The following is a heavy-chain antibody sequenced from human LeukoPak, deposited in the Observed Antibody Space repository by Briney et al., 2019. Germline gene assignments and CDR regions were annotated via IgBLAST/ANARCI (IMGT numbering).Heavy chain of an antibody. Sequence: SETLSLTCTVSGGSISSYYWSWIRQPPGKGLEWIGYIYYSGSTYYNPSLKSRVTISVDTSKNQFSLKLSSVTAADTAVYYCARDNGDYWGRGTLVTVSS. J-gene: IGHJ4*02. CDR1: GGSISSYY. CDR3: ARDNGDY. V-gene: IGHV4-59*12. D-gene: IGHD2-8*01. CDR2: IYYSGST.